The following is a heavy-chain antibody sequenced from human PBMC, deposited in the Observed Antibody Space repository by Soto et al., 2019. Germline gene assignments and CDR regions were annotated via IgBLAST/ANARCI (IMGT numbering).Heavy chain of an antibody. Sequence: KASETLSLTCAVSGGSISSSNWWSWVRQPPGKGLEWIGEIYHSGSTNYNPSLKSRVTISVDKSKNQFSLKLSSVTAADTAVYYCARGYSRGYYYYGMDVWGQGTTVTVSS. CDR3: ARGYSRGYYYYGMDV. V-gene: IGHV4-4*02. J-gene: IGHJ6*02. D-gene: IGHD4-4*01. CDR1: GGSISSSNW. CDR2: IYHSGST.